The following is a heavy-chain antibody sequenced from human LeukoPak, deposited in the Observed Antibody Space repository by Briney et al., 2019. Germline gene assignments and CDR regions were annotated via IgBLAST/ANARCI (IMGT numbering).Heavy chain of an antibody. J-gene: IGHJ6*03. V-gene: IGHV1-69*01. CDR2: IIPIFGTA. D-gene: IGHD1-14*01. CDR1: GGTFSSYA. CDR3: ARGKVRAAHTGGYYYYYMDV. Sequence: SVKVSCKASGGTFSSYAISGVRQAPGQGLEWMGGIIPIFGTANYAQKFQGRVTITADESTSTAYMELSSLRSEDTAVYYCARGKVRAAHTGGYYYYYMDVWGKGTTVTVSS.